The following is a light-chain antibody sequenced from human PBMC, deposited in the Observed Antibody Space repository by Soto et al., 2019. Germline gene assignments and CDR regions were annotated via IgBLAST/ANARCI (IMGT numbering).Light chain of an antibody. J-gene: IGKJ4*01. CDR2: GAS. Sequence: EIVMTQSPATLSVSPGERATLSCRASQSVSSNLAWYQQKPGQAPRLLIYGASTRATGSPARVKGSRSGTEFTLLISSLQSEDFAVYYCHQYNNWPALTFGGGTKVEIK. CDR1: QSVSSN. CDR3: HQYNNWPALT. V-gene: IGKV3-15*01.